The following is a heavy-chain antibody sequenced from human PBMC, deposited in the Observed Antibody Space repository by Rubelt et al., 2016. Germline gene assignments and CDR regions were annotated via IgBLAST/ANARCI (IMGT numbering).Heavy chain of an antibody. V-gene: IGHV3-30*04. D-gene: IGHD4-23*01. Sequence: GKGLEWVAVISYDGSIKYYADSVKGRFTISRDNSKNTLYLQMNSLRAEDTAVYYCAKALLRTTVVTIGIFDYWGQGTLVTVSS. CDR2: ISYDGSIK. J-gene: IGHJ4*02. CDR3: AKALLRTTVVTIGIFDY.